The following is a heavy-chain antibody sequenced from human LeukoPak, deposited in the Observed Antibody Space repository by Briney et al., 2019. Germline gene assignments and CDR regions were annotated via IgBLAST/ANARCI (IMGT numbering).Heavy chain of an antibody. CDR1: GYTFTGYY. Sequence: ASVKVSRKASGYTFTGYYMNWVRQAPGQGLEWLGRINPNTGGTNFAQSFQGRVTMTRDTSITTAYMELSRLRSDDTAVYYCARVGDGLNDAFDIWGQGTMVTVSS. J-gene: IGHJ3*02. CDR3: ARVGDGLNDAFDI. V-gene: IGHV1-2*06. D-gene: IGHD5-24*01. CDR2: INPNTGGT.